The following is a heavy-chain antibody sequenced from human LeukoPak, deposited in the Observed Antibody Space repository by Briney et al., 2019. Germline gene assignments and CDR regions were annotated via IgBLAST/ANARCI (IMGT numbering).Heavy chain of an antibody. CDR3: ARDLPYYNSSD. CDR1: GFTFSIYW. J-gene: IGHJ4*02. V-gene: IGHV3-74*01. CDR2: INSDGSTT. D-gene: IGHD2/OR15-2a*01. Sequence: GGSLRLSCAASGFTFSIYWMHWVRQAPGKGLMWVSRINSDGSTTNYADSVKGRFTISRDNAKNTLYLQMNSLRAEDTAVYYCARDLPYYNSSDWGQGTLVTVSS.